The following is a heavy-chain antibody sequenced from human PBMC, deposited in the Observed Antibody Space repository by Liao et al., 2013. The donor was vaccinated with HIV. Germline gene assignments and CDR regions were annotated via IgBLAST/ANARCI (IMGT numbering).Heavy chain of an antibody. D-gene: IGHD6-13*01. V-gene: IGHV4-61*02. CDR3: ARDRDSSSWYGIDY. Sequence: QVQLQESGPGLVKPSQTLSLTCTVSGGSISSGSYYWSWIRQPAGKGLEWIGRIHTSGSTNYNPSLQSRVTFSIDTSKNQFSLKLTSVTAADTAVYFCARDRDSSSWYGIDYWGQGTLVTVSS. CDR1: GGSISSGSYY. CDR2: IHTSGST. J-gene: IGHJ4*02.